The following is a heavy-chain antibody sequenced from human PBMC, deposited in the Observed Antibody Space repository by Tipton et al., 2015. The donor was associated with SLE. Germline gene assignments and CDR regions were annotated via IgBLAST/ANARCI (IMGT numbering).Heavy chain of an antibody. CDR3: AGRGDLVVVTAYLDY. J-gene: IGHJ4*02. CDR2: LYYRGST. Sequence: TLSLTCTVSGGSINNSSYYWAWIRQPPGKGLEWVGNLYYRGSTYYNPSLRSRVTISADRSKNHFSLRLTSVTAADTAIYYCAGRGDLVVVTAYLDYWGQGTLVTVSS. D-gene: IGHD2-21*02. V-gene: IGHV4-39*02. CDR1: GGSINNSSYY.